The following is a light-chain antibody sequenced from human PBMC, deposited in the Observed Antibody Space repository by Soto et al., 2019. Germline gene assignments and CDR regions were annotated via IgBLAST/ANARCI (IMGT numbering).Light chain of an antibody. CDR2: DVS. V-gene: IGLV2-14*01. Sequence: QSALTQPASVSGSPGQSITISCTGTSSDVGDYNYVSWYQQHPGKAPKLMIYDVSYRPSGVSNRFSGSKSGNTASLTISGLQAEDEADYYCSSYTRSSTLVVFGGGTQLTVL. CDR1: SSDVGDYNY. J-gene: IGLJ2*01. CDR3: SSYTRSSTLVV.